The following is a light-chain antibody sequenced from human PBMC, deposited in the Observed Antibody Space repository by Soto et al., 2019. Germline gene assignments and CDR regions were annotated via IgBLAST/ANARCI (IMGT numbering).Light chain of an antibody. CDR2: EGS. CDR3: GSYTTISRPKG. V-gene: IGLV2-14*01. CDR1: RSDVGGYNY. J-gene: IGLJ3*02. Sequence: QSALTQPASVSGSPGQSFPLSCTGTRSDVGGYNYVSWYQQHPGKAPKLMIYEGSNRPSRVSTRFPGSQSGNTASLTISGLKAENKVEYDCGSYTTISRPKGFGGGTKLTGL.